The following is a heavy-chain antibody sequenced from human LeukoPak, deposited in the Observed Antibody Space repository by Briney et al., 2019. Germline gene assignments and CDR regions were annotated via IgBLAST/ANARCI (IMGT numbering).Heavy chain of an antibody. CDR1: GGSISSNH. J-gene: IGHJ5*02. V-gene: IGHV4-4*08. Sequence: SETLSLTCAVCGGSISSNHWSWIRQPPGKGLEYIGYFHSSGGTNYNPSLKSRVTISADTSKNQFSLKLTSVTAADTAVYYCARDLFTSSWYRWFDPWGQGTLVTVSS. CDR2: FHSSGGT. D-gene: IGHD6-13*01. CDR3: ARDLFTSSWYRWFDP.